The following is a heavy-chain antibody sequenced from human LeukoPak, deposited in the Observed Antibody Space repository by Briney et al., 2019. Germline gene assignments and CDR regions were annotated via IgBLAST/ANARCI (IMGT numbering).Heavy chain of an antibody. CDR1: GYTLSELS. Sequence: ASVKVSFKVSGYTLSELSIHWVRQAPGKGLEWMGGYDPEDGETFSAQKFQGRDTMTEDTSTDTAHMELSSLRSEDTAVYYCATDPYSGGRLGEFDFWGQGTLVTVSP. V-gene: IGHV1-24*01. J-gene: IGHJ4*02. CDR3: ATDPYSGGRLGEFDF. D-gene: IGHD1-26*01. CDR2: YDPEDGET.